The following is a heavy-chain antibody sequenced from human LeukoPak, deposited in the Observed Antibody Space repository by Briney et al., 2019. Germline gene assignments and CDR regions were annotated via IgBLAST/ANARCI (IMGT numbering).Heavy chain of an antibody. Sequence: GGSLRLYCEASGFNFRNFAMHWVRQAPGKVLEGVAVISNDERNKYYTDSVKGRFTISRDNSKSTVYLQMNSLRPEDTAVYYCARPSPPGDGYNPCDYWGPGALVIVSS. D-gene: IGHD5-24*01. J-gene: IGHJ4*02. V-gene: IGHV3-30*04. CDR2: ISNDERNK. CDR1: GFNFRNFA. CDR3: ARPSPPGDGYNPCDY.